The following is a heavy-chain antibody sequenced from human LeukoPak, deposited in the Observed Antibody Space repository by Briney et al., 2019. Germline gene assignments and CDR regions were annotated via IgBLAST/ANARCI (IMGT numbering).Heavy chain of an antibody. J-gene: IGHJ4*02. CDR3: ARASCVSDPDAVR. D-gene: IGHD3-10*01. CDR2: RRGNDET. V-gene: IGHV3-23*01. CDR1: GISFRNYA. Sequence: GGSLRLSCAASGISFRNYAMSWVRQAPARGPEWVSSRRGNDETFYADSVKGRFTLSRDDSRNTVYLQLNNLRVEDTAIYYCARASCVSDPDAVRWGQGTQVTVSS.